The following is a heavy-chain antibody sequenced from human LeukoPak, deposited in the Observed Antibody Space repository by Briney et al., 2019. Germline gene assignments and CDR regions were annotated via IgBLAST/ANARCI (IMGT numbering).Heavy chain of an antibody. D-gene: IGHD6-19*01. CDR3: ARSGIAVAGTGFDY. Sequence: ASVKVSCKASGYTFTSYAMHWVRQAPGQRLEWMGWINAGNGNTKYSQKFQGWVTMTRDTSISTAYMELSRLRSDDTAVYYCARSGIAVAGTGFDYWGQGTLVTVSS. V-gene: IGHV1-3*01. CDR1: GYTFTSYA. J-gene: IGHJ4*02. CDR2: INAGNGNT.